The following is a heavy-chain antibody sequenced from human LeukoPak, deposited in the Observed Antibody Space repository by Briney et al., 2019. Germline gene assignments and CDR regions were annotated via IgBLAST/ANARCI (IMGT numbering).Heavy chain of an antibody. CDR2: IYSSGST. Sequence: SETLSLTCTVSGGSISSSTYYWGWIRQPPGKGLEWIRSIYSSGSTYDNPSLKSRVTISVDTSKNQFPLKLSSVTAADTAMYYCARHVDDILTALGAHFDYWGQGTLVTVSS. CDR1: GGSISSSTYY. D-gene: IGHD3-9*01. V-gene: IGHV4-39*01. J-gene: IGHJ4*02. CDR3: ARHVDDILTALGAHFDY.